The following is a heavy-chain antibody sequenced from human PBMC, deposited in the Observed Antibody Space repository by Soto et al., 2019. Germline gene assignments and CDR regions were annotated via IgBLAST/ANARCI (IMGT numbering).Heavy chain of an antibody. D-gene: IGHD3-16*01. CDR3: ARGDTHMLPGMDSFDI. V-gene: IGHV3-7*01. J-gene: IGHJ3*02. CDR1: GFTFSRYW. CDR2: IKQDGTEK. Sequence: GGSLRLSCAASGFTFSRYWMNWVRQAPGKGLEWVANIKQDGTEKNYVDSVKGRFTISRDNARNSLYLQMDSLRAEDTAVYFCARGDTHMLPGMDSFDIWCQGKMLTVS.